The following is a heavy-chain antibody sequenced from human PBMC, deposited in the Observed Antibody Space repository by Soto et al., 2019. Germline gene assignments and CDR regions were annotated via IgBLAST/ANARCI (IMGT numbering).Heavy chain of an antibody. CDR1: GFIFSTYG. D-gene: IGHD2-21*02. CDR2: IWYDGSNK. CDR3: ARDGTPYSGGDCYFDY. V-gene: IGHV3-33*01. Sequence: QVQLVESGGGVVQPGRSLRLSCAASGFIFSTYGMHWVRQAPGKGLEWVAVIWYDGSNKYYADSVKGRFTISRDNSKNTLYLQMNSLRAEDTAVYYCARDGTPYSGGDCYFDYWGQGTLVTVSS. J-gene: IGHJ4*02.